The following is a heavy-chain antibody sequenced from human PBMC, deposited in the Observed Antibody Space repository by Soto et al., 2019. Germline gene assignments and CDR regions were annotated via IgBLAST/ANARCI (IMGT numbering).Heavy chain of an antibody. CDR1: GFTFTNSA. CDR3: VAELYSGGGCCSFDF. Sequence: SVKVSCKTSGFTFTNSAVQWVRQARGQRLEWIGWIIVASGRTNYAREVQERVTISRDTSTSTAYMELSGLRSVDTAVYYCVAELYSGGGCCSFDFWGQGTMVTVSS. CDR2: IIVASGRT. D-gene: IGHD2-21*02. J-gene: IGHJ3*01. V-gene: IGHV1-58*01.